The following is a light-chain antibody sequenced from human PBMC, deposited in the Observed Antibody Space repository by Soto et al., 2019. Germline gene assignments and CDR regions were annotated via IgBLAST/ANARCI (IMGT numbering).Light chain of an antibody. J-gene: IGLJ2*01. CDR3: QSYDSSRSGSV. Sequence: QSVLTQPPSVSGAPGQRVTISCTGSSSNIGAGYDVHWYQQLPGTAPKLLIYGNSNRPSGVPDRFSGPKSGTSASLAITGLQAEDEAAYYCQSYDSSRSGSVFGGGTKLTVL. V-gene: IGLV1-40*01. CDR2: GNS. CDR1: SSNIGAGYD.